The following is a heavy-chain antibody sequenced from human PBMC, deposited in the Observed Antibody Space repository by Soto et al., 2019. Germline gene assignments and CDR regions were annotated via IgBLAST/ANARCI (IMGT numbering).Heavy chain of an antibody. CDR2: ISWDSGNI. V-gene: IGHV3-9*01. D-gene: IGHD3-10*01. CDR1: GFTFDDYA. J-gene: IGHJ3*02. Sequence: EVQLVESGGGLVQPGRSLRLSCAASGFTFDDYAMHWVRQAPGKGLEWVSGISWDSGNIDFSDSVKDRFTITRDNTKNSLYLQMNSLRAEDTALYYCARGLSYGLGSYVLFDAFDIWGQGTLVTVSS. CDR3: ARGLSYGLGSYVLFDAFDI.